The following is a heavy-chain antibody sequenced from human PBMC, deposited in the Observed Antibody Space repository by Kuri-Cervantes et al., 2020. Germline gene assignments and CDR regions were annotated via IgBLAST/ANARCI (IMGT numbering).Heavy chain of an antibody. D-gene: IGHD7-27*01. CDR2: IYSSGST. CDR3: ATWGHNWGRLVFGY. CDR1: GFTVSSNY. J-gene: IGHJ4*02. Sequence: GGSLRLSCAASGFTVSSNYMSWVRQAPGKGLEWVSVIYSSGSTYYADSVKGRFTISRDNSKNTLYLQMNSLRAGDTAVYYCATWGHNWGRLVFGYWGQGTLVTVSS. V-gene: IGHV3-53*05.